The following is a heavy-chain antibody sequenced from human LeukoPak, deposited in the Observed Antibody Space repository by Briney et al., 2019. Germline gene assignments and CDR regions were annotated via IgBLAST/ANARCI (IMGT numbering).Heavy chain of an antibody. V-gene: IGHV4-38-2*02. CDR3: ARVDWTTDY. J-gene: IGHJ4*02. CDR1: GYSISSGHH. D-gene: IGHD3-9*01. Sequence: SETLPLTCTVSGYSISSGHHWAWIRQPPGKGLEWIGAIYRSGKTYYNPSLKSRVTISVDTSKNQFSLKLSSVTAADTAVYYCARVDWTTDYWGQGTQVTVSS. CDR2: IYRSGKT.